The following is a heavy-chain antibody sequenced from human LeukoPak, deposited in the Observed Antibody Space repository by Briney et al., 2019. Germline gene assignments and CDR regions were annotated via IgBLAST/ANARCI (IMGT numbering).Heavy chain of an antibody. D-gene: IGHD1-26*01. CDR3: ARAGSVGANSRHYYGMDV. J-gene: IGHJ6*02. CDR2: IYYSGST. V-gene: IGHV4-59*01. Sequence: PSETLSLTCTVSGGSISSYYWSWIRQPPGKGLEWIGYIYYSGSTNYNPSLKSRVTISVDTSKNQFSLKLSSVTAADTAVYYCARAGSVGANSRHYYGMDVWGPGNTVTVSS. CDR1: GGSISSYY.